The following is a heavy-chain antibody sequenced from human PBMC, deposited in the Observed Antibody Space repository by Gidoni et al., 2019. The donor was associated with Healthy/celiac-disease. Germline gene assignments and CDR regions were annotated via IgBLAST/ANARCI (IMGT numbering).Heavy chain of an antibody. J-gene: IGHJ4*02. CDR2: IYYSGST. D-gene: IGHD6-13*01. CDR3: ASQKYCSSFDY. Sequence: QVQLQESGPGLVKHSETLSLTCTVSGGSISSYYWSWLRQPPGKGLEWNGYIYYSGSTNYNPSLKSRVTISVDTSKNQFSLKLSSVTAADTAVYYCASQKYCSSFDYWGQGTLVTVSS. V-gene: IGHV4-59*01. CDR1: GGSISSYY.